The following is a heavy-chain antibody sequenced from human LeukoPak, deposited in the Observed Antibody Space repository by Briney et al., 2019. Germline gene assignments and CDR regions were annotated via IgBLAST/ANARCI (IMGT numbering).Heavy chain of an antibody. CDR1: GGSISSGSYY. D-gene: IGHD6-19*01. CDR2: IYTSGST. Sequence: SETLSLTCTVSGGSISSGSYYWGWIRQPAGKGLEWIGRIYTSGSTNYNPSLKSRVTISVDTSKNQFSLKLSSVTAADTAVYYCAREGYSSGWYYYYYMDVWGKGTTVTISS. CDR3: AREGYSSGWYYYYYMDV. J-gene: IGHJ6*03. V-gene: IGHV4-61*02.